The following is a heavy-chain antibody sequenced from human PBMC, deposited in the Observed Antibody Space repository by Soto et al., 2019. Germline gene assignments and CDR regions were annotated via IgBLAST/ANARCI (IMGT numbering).Heavy chain of an antibody. CDR1: GFTFSSYA. CDR3: ATLIVVVRAPPRAVDY. V-gene: IGHV3-23*01. CDR2: ISGSGGST. D-gene: IGHD2-2*01. J-gene: IGHJ4*02. Sequence: GSLRLSCAASGFTFSSYAMSWVRQAPGKGLEWVSAISGSGGSTYYADSVKGRFTISRDNSKNTLYLQMNSLRAEDTAVYYCATLIVVVRAPPRAVDYCGQATLGTVSS.